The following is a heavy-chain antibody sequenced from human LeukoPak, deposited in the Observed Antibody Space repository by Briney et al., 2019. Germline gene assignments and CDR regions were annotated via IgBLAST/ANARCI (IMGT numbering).Heavy chain of an antibody. CDR3: AKSSINDFWSGYHNGNWFDP. V-gene: IGHV3-9*01. Sequence: PGGSLRLSCAASGFTFDDYAMHWVRQAPGKGLEWVSGISWNSGSIGYADSVKGRFTISRDNAKNSLYLQMNSLRAEDTALYYCAKSSINDFWSGYHNGNWFDPWGQGTLVTVSS. J-gene: IGHJ5*02. CDR2: ISWNSGSI. CDR1: GFTFDDYA. D-gene: IGHD3-3*01.